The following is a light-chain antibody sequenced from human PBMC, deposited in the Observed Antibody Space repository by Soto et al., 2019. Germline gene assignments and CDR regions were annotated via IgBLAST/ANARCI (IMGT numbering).Light chain of an antibody. V-gene: IGKV3-20*01. CDR1: QSINSNY. J-gene: IGKJ1*01. CDR2: GTS. Sequence: ETVLTQSPGTLSLSPGERATLSCRASQSINSNYLAWYQHKPGQSPRVLIYGTSSRATGIPDRFSGSESGSDFTLTISRLEPEDFAVYYCQQYDNSPRPFGQGTKVEIK. CDR3: QQYDNSPRP.